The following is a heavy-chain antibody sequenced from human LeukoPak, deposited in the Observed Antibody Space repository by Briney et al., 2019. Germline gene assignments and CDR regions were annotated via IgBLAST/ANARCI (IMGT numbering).Heavy chain of an antibody. V-gene: IGHV3-9*01. CDR3: AKSGHQEYSSSWYYFHY. J-gene: IGHJ4*02. D-gene: IGHD6-13*01. Sequence: GGSLRLSCAASGFTFDDYAMHWVRQAPGKGLEWVSGISWNSGSIGYADSVKGRFTISRDNAKNSLYLQMNSLRAEDTALYYCAKSGHQEYSSSWYYFHYWGQGTLVTVSS. CDR1: GFTFDDYA. CDR2: ISWNSGSI.